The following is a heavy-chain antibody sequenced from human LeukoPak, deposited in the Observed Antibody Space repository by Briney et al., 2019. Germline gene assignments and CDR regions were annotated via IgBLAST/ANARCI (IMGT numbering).Heavy chain of an antibody. D-gene: IGHD5-12*01. CDR3: ARVTNSEWLRYPPNGWFDP. CDR2: IYYSGST. J-gene: IGHJ5*02. Sequence: SETLSLTCTVSGGSISSGGYSWSWIRQHPGKGLEWIGYIYYSGSTYYNPSLKSRVTISVDTSKNQFSLKLSSVTAADTAVYYCARVTNSEWLRYPPNGWFDPWGQGTLVTVSS. CDR1: GGSISSGGYS. V-gene: IGHV4-31*03.